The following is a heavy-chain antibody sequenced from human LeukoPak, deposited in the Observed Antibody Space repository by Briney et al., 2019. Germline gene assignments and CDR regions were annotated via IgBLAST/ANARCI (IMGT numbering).Heavy chain of an antibody. CDR2: IRSDGSDT. J-gene: IGHJ4*02. CDR1: GFTFSRYD. CDR3: ARDWFHAIDY. D-gene: IGHD2/OR15-2a*01. V-gene: IGHV3-74*01. Sequence: GGSLRLSCVASGFTFSRYDMHWVRHAPGKGLVWVSRIRSDGSDTRYAESVKGRFTISRDNAKNTLYLQMNSLRAEDTAVYYCARDWFHAIDYWGQGTLVTVSS.